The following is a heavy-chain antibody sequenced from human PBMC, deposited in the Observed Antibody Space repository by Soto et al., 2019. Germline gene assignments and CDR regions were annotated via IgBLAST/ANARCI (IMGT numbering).Heavy chain of an antibody. CDR1: GFSLSTSGMC. CDR3: ARIQEIKGWSYFDY. J-gene: IGHJ4*02. D-gene: IGHD2-15*01. CDR2: IDWDDDK. V-gene: IGHV2-70*01. Sequence: VSGPTLVNPTQTLTLTCTFSGFSLSTSGMCVSWIRRSPGKALEWLALIDWDDDKYYSTSLKTRLTISKDISKDQVVLTMTNMDPMDTATYYCARIQEIKGWSYFDYWGQGTRVTVSS.